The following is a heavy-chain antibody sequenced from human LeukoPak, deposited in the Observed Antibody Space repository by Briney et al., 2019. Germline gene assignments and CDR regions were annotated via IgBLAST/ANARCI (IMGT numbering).Heavy chain of an antibody. CDR3: ARVSGQWLVLGAFDI. J-gene: IGHJ3*02. V-gene: IGHV3-30-3*01. CDR1: GFTFSSYA. CDR2: ISYDGSNK. D-gene: IGHD6-19*01. Sequence: GGSLRLSCAASGFTFSSYAMHWVRQAPGKGLEWVAVISYDGSNKYYADPVKGRFTISRDNSKNTLYLQMNSLRAEDTAVYYCARVSGQWLVLGAFDIWGQGTMVTVSS.